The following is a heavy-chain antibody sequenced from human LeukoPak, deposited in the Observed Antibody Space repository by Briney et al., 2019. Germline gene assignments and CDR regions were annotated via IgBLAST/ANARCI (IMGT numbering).Heavy chain of an antibody. CDR2: IRYDGSNK. Sequence: PGGSLRLSCAASGFTFSSYGMHWVRQAPGKGLEWVAFIRYDGSNKYYADSVKGRFTISRDNSKNTLYLQMNSLRAEDTAVYYCAKDPGQAAGTYFQHWGQGTLVTVSS. CDR3: AKDPGQAAGTYFQH. J-gene: IGHJ1*01. V-gene: IGHV3-30*02. CDR1: GFTFSSYG. D-gene: IGHD6-13*01.